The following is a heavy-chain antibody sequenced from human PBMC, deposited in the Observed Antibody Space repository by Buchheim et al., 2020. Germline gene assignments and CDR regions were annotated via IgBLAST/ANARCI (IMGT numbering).Heavy chain of an antibody. CDR3: VAGSGWLFDY. CDR1: GFSISSYW. V-gene: IGHV3-7*01. Sequence: EVQLVESGGGLVQPGVSLRLSCAASGFSISSYWMSWVRQAPGVGLEWVANINHDGSDISYVDSVKGRFTISRDNAKNSLYLQMSGLRGEDTAVYYCVAGSGWLFDYWGRGA. J-gene: IGHJ4*02. D-gene: IGHD6-19*01. CDR2: INHDGSDI.